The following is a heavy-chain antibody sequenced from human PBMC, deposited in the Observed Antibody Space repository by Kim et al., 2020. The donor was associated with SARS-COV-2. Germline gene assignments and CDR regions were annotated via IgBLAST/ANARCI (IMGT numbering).Heavy chain of an antibody. V-gene: IGHV1-46*01. CDR1: GYTFTSHY. CDR3: ARNPQGGNSYGMDV. CDR2: IKSSGGST. Sequence: ASVKVSCKASGYTFTSHYINWVRQAPGQGLEWMGIIKSSGGSTSYAQKFQGRVTMTRDTSTTTVYMELSSLRSEDTAVYYCARNPQGGNSYGMDVWGQGTTVTVSS. J-gene: IGHJ6*02. D-gene: IGHD3-16*01.